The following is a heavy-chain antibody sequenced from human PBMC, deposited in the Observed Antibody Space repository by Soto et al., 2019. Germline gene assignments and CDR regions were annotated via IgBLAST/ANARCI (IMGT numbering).Heavy chain of an antibody. D-gene: IGHD5-12*01. CDR2: VKDGGHT. V-gene: IGHV4-34*01. Sequence: QVQLQQWGAGLLKPSETLSLNCAVTGGSLSGYYWSWIRQPPGKGLEWIGEVKDGGHTNYSPSLSGLGTISSDTSNNQFSLTPNSVTAADTGVYYCARGQEGVVATHWDQGSLVTVSS. J-gene: IGHJ4*02. CDR1: GGSLSGYY. CDR3: ARGQEGVVATH.